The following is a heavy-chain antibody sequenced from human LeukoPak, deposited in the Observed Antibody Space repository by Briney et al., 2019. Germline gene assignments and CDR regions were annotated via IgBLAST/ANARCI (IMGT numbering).Heavy chain of an antibody. CDR3: ARVGYYYDSSGYPPTRDDAFDI. V-gene: IGHV3-11*01. CDR2: ISSSGSTI. CDR1: GFTFSDYY. J-gene: IGHJ3*02. D-gene: IGHD3-22*01. Sequence: GGSLRLSCAASGFTFSDYYMSWIRQAPGKGLEWVSYISSSGSTIYYADSVKGRFTISKDNAKNSLYLQMNSLRAEDTAVYYCARVGYYYDSSGYPPTRDDAFDIWGQGTMVTVSS.